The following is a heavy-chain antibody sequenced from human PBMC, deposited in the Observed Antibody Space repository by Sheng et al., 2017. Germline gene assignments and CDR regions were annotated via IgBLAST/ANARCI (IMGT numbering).Heavy chain of an antibody. CDR3: ARVRLVGWLDKSLDY. CDR2: ISYDGSNK. V-gene: IGHV3-30*04. Sequence: QVQLVESGGGVVQPGRSLRLSCAASGFTFSSYAMHWVRQAPGKGLEWVAVISYDGSNKYYADSVKGRFTISRDNSKNTLYLQMNSLRAEDTAVYYCARVRLVGWLDKSLDYWGQGTLVTV. J-gene: IGHJ4*02. CDR1: GFTFSSYA. D-gene: IGHD5-12*01.